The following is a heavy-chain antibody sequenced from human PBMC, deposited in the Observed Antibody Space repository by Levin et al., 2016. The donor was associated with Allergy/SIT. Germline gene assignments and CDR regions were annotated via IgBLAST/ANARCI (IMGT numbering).Heavy chain of an antibody. J-gene: IGHJ4*02. Sequence: WIRQPPGKGLEWIGYIYYSGSTYYNPSLKSRVTISVDTSKNQFSLKLSSVTAADTAVYYCARVILYYGPYYFDYWGQGTLVTVSS. CDR3: ARVILYYGPYYFDY. CDR2: IYYSGST. V-gene: IGHV4-31*02. D-gene: IGHD2-8*01.